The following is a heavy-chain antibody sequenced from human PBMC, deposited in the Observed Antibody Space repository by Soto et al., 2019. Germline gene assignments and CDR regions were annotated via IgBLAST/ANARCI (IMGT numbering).Heavy chain of an antibody. CDR2: IWYDGSNK. CDR1: GFTFSSYG. V-gene: IGHV3-33*01. CDR3: ARVDCSSTGCPLWYYYGMDV. J-gene: IGHJ6*02. D-gene: IGHD2-2*01. Sequence: QVQLVESGGGVVQPGRSLRLSCAASGFTFSSYGMHWVRQAPGKGLEWVAVIWYDGSNKYYADSVKGRFTISRDNSKNTLYRQMNSLRAEDTAVYYCARVDCSSTGCPLWYYYGMDVWGQGTTVTVSS.